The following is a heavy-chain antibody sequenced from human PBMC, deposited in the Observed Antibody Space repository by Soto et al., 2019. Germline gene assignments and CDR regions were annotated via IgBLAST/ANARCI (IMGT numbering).Heavy chain of an antibody. D-gene: IGHD3-22*01. CDR1: GYTFTGYF. CDR2: INPNSGGT. CDR3: ARVASNYYDSSGYYFDY. V-gene: IGHV1-2*04. J-gene: IGHJ4*02. Sequence: QVQLVQSGAEVKKPGASVKVSCKASGYTFTGYFMYWVRQAPGQGLEWMGWINPNSGGTNYAQKFQGWVTMTRDTSISTAYMELSRLRSDDTAVYYCARVASNYYDSSGYYFDYWGQGTLVTVSS.